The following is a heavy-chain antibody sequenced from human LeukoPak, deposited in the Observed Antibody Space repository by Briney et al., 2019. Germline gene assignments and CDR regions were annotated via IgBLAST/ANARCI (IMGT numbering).Heavy chain of an antibody. Sequence: GGSLRLSCVASGFTFSDHYMSWIRQAPGKGLEWISYITSSSTYTNYADSVKGRFTISRDNAKNSLYLQMTSLRAEDTAVYYGARDLDHNMDVWGQGTTVTVSS. J-gene: IGHJ6*02. D-gene: IGHD3/OR15-3a*01. CDR3: ARDLDHNMDV. CDR1: GFTFSDHY. CDR2: ITSSSTYT. V-gene: IGHV3-11*06.